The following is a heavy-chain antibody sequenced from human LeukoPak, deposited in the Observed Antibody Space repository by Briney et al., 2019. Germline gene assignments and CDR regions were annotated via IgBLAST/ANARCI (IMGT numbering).Heavy chain of an antibody. CDR3: VKDLRSNFMGVLSRYLSY. V-gene: IGHV3-64D*09. D-gene: IGHD2/OR15-2a*01. CDR2: ISRNGCST. CDR1: GFTFSSLA. Sequence: GGSLRLSCSASGFTFSSLAMHWLRQAPGKGLEYVAAISRNGCSTYYADSVKGRFTISRDNSKDTLYLQMSSLRAEDTAVYLCVKDLRSNFMGVLSRYLSYWGQGTLVTVSS. J-gene: IGHJ4*02.